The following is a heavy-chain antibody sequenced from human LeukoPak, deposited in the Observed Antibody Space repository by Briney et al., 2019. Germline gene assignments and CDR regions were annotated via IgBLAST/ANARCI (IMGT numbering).Heavy chain of an antibody. CDR1: GFTFSSYA. D-gene: IGHD2-15*01. CDR3: AKARDIVVVVAASFDY. Sequence: GGSLRLSCAASGFTFSSYAMSWVRQAPGKGLEWVSAISGSGGSTYYADSVKGRFTISRDDSKNTLYLQMNSLRAEDTAVYCSAKARDIVVVVAASFDYWGQGTLVTVPS. CDR2: ISGSGGST. V-gene: IGHV3-23*01. J-gene: IGHJ4*02.